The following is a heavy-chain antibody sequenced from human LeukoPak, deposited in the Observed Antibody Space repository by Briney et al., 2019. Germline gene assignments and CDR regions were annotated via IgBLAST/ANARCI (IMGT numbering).Heavy chain of an antibody. V-gene: IGHV3-53*01. CDR3: ARDSAFSSYSN. J-gene: IGHJ1*01. Sequence: GGSLRLSCTVSGFTINNNYMSWVRQAPGKGPEWVAIIYSDRSTYYPESVKGRFTISRDDSKNTLLLQMDSLRVEGTAIYYCARDSAFSSYSNWGQGTLVTVSS. CDR2: IYSDRST. CDR1: GFTINNNY. D-gene: IGHD2-15*01.